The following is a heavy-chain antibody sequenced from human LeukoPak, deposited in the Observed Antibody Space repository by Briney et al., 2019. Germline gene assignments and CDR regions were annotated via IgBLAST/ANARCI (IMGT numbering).Heavy chain of an antibody. J-gene: IGHJ5*02. V-gene: IGHV4-4*07. Sequence: SETLSLTCTVSGVSIIGYYWSWIRQPAGKGLEWIGRIYTSGSTNYNPSLKSRVTMSVDTSNSQFSLKLSSVTAADTAVYYCACDYGDYTAFDPWGQGTLVTVSS. CDR1: GVSIIGYY. CDR2: IYTSGST. CDR3: ACDYGDYTAFDP. D-gene: IGHD4-17*01.